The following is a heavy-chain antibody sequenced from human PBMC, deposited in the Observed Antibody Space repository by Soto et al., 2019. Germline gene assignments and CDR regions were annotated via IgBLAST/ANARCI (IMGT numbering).Heavy chain of an antibody. J-gene: IGHJ6*02. D-gene: IGHD3-3*01. V-gene: IGHV3-74*01. Sequence: HPGGSLRLSCAASGFTFSSYWMHWVRQAPGKGLVWVSRINSDGSSTSYADSVKGRFTISRDNAKNTLYLQMNSLRAEDTAVYYCARDRYYDFWSGLYYYYGMDVWGQGTTVTVSS. CDR2: INSDGSST. CDR1: GFTFSSYW. CDR3: ARDRYYDFWSGLYYYYGMDV.